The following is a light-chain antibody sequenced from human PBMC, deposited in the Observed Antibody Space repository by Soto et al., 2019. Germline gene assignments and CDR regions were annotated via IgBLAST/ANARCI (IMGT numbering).Light chain of an antibody. CDR3: QIYDTVPFT. CDR2: AAS. V-gene: IGKV1-27*01. J-gene: IGKJ3*01. Sequence: DIQMTQSPSSLSASVGDRVTITCRASQGISNYVAWYQQKPGKFPKLLISAASTLQSGVSSRFSGRGSGTDFTLTISSLQPEDVATYYCQIYDTVPFTSGPGTKVDFK. CDR1: QGISNY.